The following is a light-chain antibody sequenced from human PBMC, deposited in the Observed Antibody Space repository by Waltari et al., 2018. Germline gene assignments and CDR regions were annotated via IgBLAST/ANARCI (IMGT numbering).Light chain of an antibody. V-gene: IGKV1-33*01. Sequence: DIQMTQSPSSLSASVGDRVTITCQASQDISNYLNWYQQKPGKAPKLLIYDASNLETGVPSRFSGSGSGTDFTFTISSLQPEDIATYYFQQYDNLWLTFGGGTKVEIK. CDR3: QQYDNLWLT. J-gene: IGKJ4*01. CDR1: QDISNY. CDR2: DAS.